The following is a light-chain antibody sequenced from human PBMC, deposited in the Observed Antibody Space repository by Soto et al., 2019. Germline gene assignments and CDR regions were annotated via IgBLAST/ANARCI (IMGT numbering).Light chain of an antibody. V-gene: IGKV1-5*03. CDR1: QSVNSW. CDR2: KAS. J-gene: IGKJ1*01. Sequence: DIQMTQSPSTLSAHVGDIVNISCRTSQSVNSWLALYQQKPGKAPKLLIYKASNLQSDVQSRFRCSGPEPEFTLTFTSPQPEDFATYYCHQDNSFSWTFYQGTKVVIK. CDR3: HQDNSFSWT.